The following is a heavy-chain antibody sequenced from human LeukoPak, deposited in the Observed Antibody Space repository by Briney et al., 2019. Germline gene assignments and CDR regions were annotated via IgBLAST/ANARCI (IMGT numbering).Heavy chain of an antibody. J-gene: IGHJ4*02. CDR2: INHSGST. Sequence: PSETLSLTCAVYGGSFSGYYWSWIRQPPGKGLEWIGEINHSGSTNYNPSLKSRVTISVDTSKNQFSLKLTSVTAADTAVYYCAREGGPYRPLDYSGQGTLVTVSS. V-gene: IGHV4-34*01. CDR1: GGSFSGYY. CDR3: AREGGPYRPLDY.